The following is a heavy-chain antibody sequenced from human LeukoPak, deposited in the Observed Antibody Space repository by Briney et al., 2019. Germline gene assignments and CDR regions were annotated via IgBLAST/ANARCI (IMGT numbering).Heavy chain of an antibody. CDR2: IYYSGST. J-gene: IGHJ4*02. CDR1: GGSISSSSYY. Sequence: SETLSLTCTVSGGSISSSSYYWGWIRQPPGKGLEWIGSIYYSGSTYYNPSPKSRVTISVDTSKNQFSLKLSSVTAADTAVYYCAREPPDRGYSYGYDLGYWGQGTLVTVSS. CDR3: AREPPDRGYSYGYDLGY. D-gene: IGHD5-18*01. V-gene: IGHV4-39*07.